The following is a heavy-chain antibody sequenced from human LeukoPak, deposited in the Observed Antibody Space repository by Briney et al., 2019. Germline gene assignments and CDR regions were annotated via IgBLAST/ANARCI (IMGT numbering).Heavy chain of an antibody. V-gene: IGHV1-69*02. CDR2: IIPILGIA. Sequence: GASVKVSCKVSGYTLTELSMHWVRQAPGQGLEWMGRIIPILGIANYAQKFQGRVTITADKSTSTAYMELSSLRSEDTAVYYCARQKEMAKSHKNFDYWGQGTLVTVSS. CDR1: GYTLTELS. D-gene: IGHD5-24*01. CDR3: ARQKEMAKSHKNFDY. J-gene: IGHJ4*02.